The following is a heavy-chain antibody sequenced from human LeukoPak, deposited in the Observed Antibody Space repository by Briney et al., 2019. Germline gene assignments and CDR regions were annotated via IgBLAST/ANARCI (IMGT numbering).Heavy chain of an antibody. CDR3: ARDHVLLGSDY. J-gene: IGHJ4*02. CDR1: GFTFSKYC. Sequence: GGSLRLSCAASGFTFSKYCMHWVRQAPGKGLVWVSRIYIDGTGIVYKGSVKVRFIVSRDNAKNTLYLQKNSLRVEDTAVYYCARDHVLLGSDYWGQGTLVTVSS. V-gene: IGHV3-74*01. D-gene: IGHD1-26*01. CDR2: IYIDGTGI.